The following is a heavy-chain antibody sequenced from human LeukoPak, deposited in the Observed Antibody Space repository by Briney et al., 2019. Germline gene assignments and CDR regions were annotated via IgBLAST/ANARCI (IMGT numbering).Heavy chain of an antibody. V-gene: IGHV3-23*01. D-gene: IGHD1-26*01. J-gene: IGHJ3*02. CDR2: ISDSGDST. CDR1: GFTFSSYA. Sequence: SGGSLRLSCAASGFTFSSYAMTGVRQSPGKGLEWVSLISDSGDSTYYSDSVKGRFTISRDDSKKTLYLQMNSLRAEDTALYYCARDNSGLPDAFHIWGQGTMVTVSS. CDR3: ARDNSGLPDAFHI.